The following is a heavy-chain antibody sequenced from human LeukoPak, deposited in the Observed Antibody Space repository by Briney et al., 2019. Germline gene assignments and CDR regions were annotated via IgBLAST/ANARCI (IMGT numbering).Heavy chain of an antibody. CDR1: GGSISSYY. CDR2: IYTSGST. J-gene: IGHJ4*02. Sequence: PSETLSLTCTVSGGSISSYYWSWIRQPPGKGLEGIGYIYTSGSTNYNPSLKSRVSISVDTSKNQFSLKLSSVTAADTAVYYCARGPYSSGWPTFDYWGQGTLVTVSS. V-gene: IGHV4-4*09. CDR3: ARGPYSSGWPTFDY. D-gene: IGHD6-19*01.